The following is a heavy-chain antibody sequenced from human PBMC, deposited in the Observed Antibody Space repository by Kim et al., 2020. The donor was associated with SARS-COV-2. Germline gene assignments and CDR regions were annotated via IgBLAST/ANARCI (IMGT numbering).Heavy chain of an antibody. CDR3: AKSSFYDILAGYNSD. V-gene: IGHV3-9*01. J-gene: IGHJ4*02. Sequence: GSVKGRFTISRDNAKNSLYLQMNSLRAEDTALYYCAKSSFYDILAGYNSDWGQGTLVTVSS. D-gene: IGHD3-9*01.